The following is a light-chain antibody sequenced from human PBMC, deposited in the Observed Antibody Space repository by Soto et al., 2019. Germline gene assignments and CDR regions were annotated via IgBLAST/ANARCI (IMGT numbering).Light chain of an antibody. CDR2: LGS. J-gene: IGKJ1*01. CDR3: MQALQTPRT. CDR1: QSLLHSNGNNY. V-gene: IGKV2-28*01. Sequence: DIVITHSPLSLPVTPGETASISCRSSQSLLHSNGNNYLEWYLQKPGQSPQLLIYLGSSRASGVPDRFSGSGSGTDFTLKIRRVEAEDVGVYYCMQALQTPRTLGQGTKVDIK.